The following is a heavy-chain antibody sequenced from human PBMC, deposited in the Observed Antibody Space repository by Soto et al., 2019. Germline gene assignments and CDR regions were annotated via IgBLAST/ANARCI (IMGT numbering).Heavy chain of an antibody. V-gene: IGHV4-59*01. CDR3: ARSRGSTRSFDY. J-gene: IGHJ4*02. CDR1: GGSIRTYW. CDR2: IYYSGST. Sequence: SLTCTVSGGSIRTYWWSWIRQPPRKGLEWIGYIYYSGSTNYNPSLKSRVTISVDTSKNQISLKLPSVTAADTAVYYCARSRGSTRSFDYWGQGTLVTVSS. D-gene: IGHD2-15*01.